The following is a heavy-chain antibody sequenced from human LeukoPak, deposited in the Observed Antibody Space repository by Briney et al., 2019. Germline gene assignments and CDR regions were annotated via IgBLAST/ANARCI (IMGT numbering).Heavy chain of an antibody. CDR1: GFTFTSYD. Sequence: PGRSLRLSCAASGFTFTSYDMHWVRQATGKGLEWVSAIDTAGDTSYPGSVKGRFTISRENAKNSLYLQMNSLRAGDTAVYYCAREASGSGIQPLDYWGQGTLVTVSS. J-gene: IGHJ4*02. V-gene: IGHV3-13*01. D-gene: IGHD3-10*01. CDR2: IDTAGDT. CDR3: AREASGSGIQPLDY.